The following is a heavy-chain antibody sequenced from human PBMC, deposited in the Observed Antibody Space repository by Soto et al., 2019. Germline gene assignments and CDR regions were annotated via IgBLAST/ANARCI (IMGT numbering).Heavy chain of an antibody. V-gene: IGHV4-31*02. Sequence: LSLTGTVSGGTISSGGYYWSWIRQHPGKGPEWIGYIYYSGSTYYNPSLKSRLTTSVDTSKNQFSLKLSSVTAADTAVYYCARGQPRSWYRGYTWFDPWGQGTLVTVSS. J-gene: IGHJ5*02. CDR3: ARGQPRSWYRGYTWFDP. D-gene: IGHD6-13*01. CDR2: IYYSGST. CDR1: GGTISSGGYY.